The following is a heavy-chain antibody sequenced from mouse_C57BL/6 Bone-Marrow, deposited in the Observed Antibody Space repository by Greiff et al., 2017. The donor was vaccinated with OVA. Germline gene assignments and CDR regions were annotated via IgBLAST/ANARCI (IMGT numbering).Heavy chain of an antibody. CDR2: IDPANGNT. CDR3: ALICYDYVDDGG. V-gene: IGHV14-3*01. CDR1: GFNITNSY. D-gene: IGHD2-4*01. J-gene: IGHJ2*01. Sequence: VQLQQSVAELVRPGASVKLSCTASGFNITNSYMHWVKQRPEQGLEWIGRIDPANGNTKYAPKFQGKATITADTSSNTAYLQLSSLTSEDTAICSCALICYDYVDDGGWGPSTTLTVAT.